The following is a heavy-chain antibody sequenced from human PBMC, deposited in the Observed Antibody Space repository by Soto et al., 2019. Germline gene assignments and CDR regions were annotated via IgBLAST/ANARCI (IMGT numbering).Heavy chain of an antibody. CDR1: GGSISQYY. Sequence: QVQLQESGPGLVKPSETLSLSCGVSGGSISQYYWSWIRQPAGKGLEWIGRIYSGGSTNYNPSLESRVAMSVDTSKNQFSLKLSSVAAADTALYYCARGPGGFGDFSLDYWGQGTLVTVSS. CDR2: IYSGGST. J-gene: IGHJ4*02. V-gene: IGHV4-4*07. CDR3: ARGPGGFGDFSLDY. D-gene: IGHD3-10*01.